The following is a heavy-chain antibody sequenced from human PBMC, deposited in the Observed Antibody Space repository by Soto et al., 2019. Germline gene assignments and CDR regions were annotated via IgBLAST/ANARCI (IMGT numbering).Heavy chain of an antibody. CDR3: SRGEGPTALDY. CDR1: GGSISSGGYY. Sequence: QLQLQESGSGLVKPSQTLSLTCAVSGGSISSGGYYWSWIRQPPGKGLEWIGYIYHSGSTYYNPSLKSRVTLSVDRSKNQFSLKLGSVTAADTAVFYCSRGEGPTALDYCGQGTLVTVSS. J-gene: IGHJ4*02. V-gene: IGHV4-30-2*01. CDR2: IYHSGST. D-gene: IGHD4-4*01.